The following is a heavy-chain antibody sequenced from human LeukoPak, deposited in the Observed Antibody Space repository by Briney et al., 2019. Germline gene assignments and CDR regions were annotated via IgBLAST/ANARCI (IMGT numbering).Heavy chain of an antibody. CDR2: IYTSGST. CDR1: GGSISSYY. J-gene: IGHJ2*01. Sequence: ASETLSLTCTVSGGSISSYYWSWIRQPAGKGLEWIGRIYTSGSTNYNPSLRSRVTMSVDTSKNQFSLKLSSVTAADTAVYYCARDQAFASKSRSEYFDLWGRGTLVTVSS. V-gene: IGHV4-4*07. CDR3: ARDQAFASKSRSEYFDL. D-gene: IGHD1-14*01.